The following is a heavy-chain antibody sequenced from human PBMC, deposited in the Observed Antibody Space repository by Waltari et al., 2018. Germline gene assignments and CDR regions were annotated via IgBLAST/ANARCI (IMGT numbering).Heavy chain of an antibody. V-gene: IGHV3-21*01. D-gene: IGHD3-10*01. Sequence: EVQLVESGGGLVKPGGSLRLSCAASGFTFSSYSMNWVRQAPGKGLEWVSSISSSSSYIYYADSVKGRFTISRDNAKNSLYLQMNSLRAEDTAVYYCARDEDGFGELLPNPDAFDIWGQGTMVTVSS. CDR3: ARDEDGFGELLPNPDAFDI. CDR2: ISSSSSYI. J-gene: IGHJ3*02. CDR1: GFTFSSYS.